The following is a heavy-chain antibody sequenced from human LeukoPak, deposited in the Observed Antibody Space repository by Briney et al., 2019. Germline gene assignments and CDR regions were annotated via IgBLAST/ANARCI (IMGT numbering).Heavy chain of an antibody. V-gene: IGHV3-21*01. CDR2: ISSTGSSI. Sequence: GGSLRLSCADSGFTFRSYSMNWVRQAPGKGLEWVSSISSTGSSIYYADSVKGRFTISRDNAKNSLFLQMDSLRAEDTAVFYCARCRGGSRYSSGYFDSWGPGTLVTVSS. CDR3: ARCRGGSRYSSGYFDS. J-gene: IGHJ4*02. D-gene: IGHD2-15*01. CDR1: GFTFRSYS.